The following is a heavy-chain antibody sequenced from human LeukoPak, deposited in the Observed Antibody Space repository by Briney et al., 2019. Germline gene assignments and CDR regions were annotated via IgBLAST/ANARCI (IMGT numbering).Heavy chain of an antibody. V-gene: IGHV3-23*01. CDR1: GFTFSSYA. J-gene: IGHJ5*02. CDR3: AKDSFPKTIQSNSFDP. D-gene: IGHD2/OR15-2a*01. Sequence: GGSLRLSCAASGFTFSSYAMSWVRQAPGKGLERGSAITGSGGSTYYADSVKGRFTISRDNSKNTLYLQMNSLRAEDTAVFYCAKDSFPKTIQSNSFDPWGQGTLVTVSS. CDR2: ITGSGGST.